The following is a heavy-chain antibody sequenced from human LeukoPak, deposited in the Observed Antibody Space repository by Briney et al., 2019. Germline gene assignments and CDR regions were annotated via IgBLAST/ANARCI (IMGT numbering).Heavy chain of an antibody. CDR1: GFTFSSYD. Sequence: ARGSLRLSCAAPGFTFSSYDMHWVRHATGKGLEWVSAIGTAGDTYYPASVKGRFTISRDNAKNSLYLQMNSLRAGDTAVYYCARASSRYDSSGYYSDWGQGTLVTVSS. V-gene: IGHV3-13*01. CDR3: ARASSRYDSSGYYSD. J-gene: IGHJ4*02. D-gene: IGHD3-22*01. CDR2: IGTAGDT.